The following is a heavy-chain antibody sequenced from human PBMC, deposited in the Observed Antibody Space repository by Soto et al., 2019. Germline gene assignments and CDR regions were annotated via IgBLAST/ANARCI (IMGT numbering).Heavy chain of an antibody. V-gene: IGHV3-23*01. Sequence: GGSLRLSCAASGFTFSSYAMKWVRQAPGKGLEWVSLIGESGTPTYYADSVKGRFTISRDNSGNTLFLEMYSLRAEDTAVYYCARARNSETYYFYWGQGILVTVSS. CDR1: GFTFSSYA. D-gene: IGHD1-26*01. J-gene: IGHJ4*02. CDR2: IGESGTPT. CDR3: ARARNSETYYFY.